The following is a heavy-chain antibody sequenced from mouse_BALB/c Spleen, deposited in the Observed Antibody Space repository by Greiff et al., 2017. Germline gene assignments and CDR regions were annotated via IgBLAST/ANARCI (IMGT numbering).Heavy chain of an antibody. Sequence: QVQLQQSGAELVRPGTSVKVSCKASGYAFTNYLIEWVKQRPGQGLEWIGVINPGSGGTNYNEKFKGKATLTADKSSSTAYMQLSSLTSDDSAVYFCARCPLLLRWNYFDYWGQGTTLTVSS. J-gene: IGHJ2*01. CDR3: ARCPLLLRWNYFDY. D-gene: IGHD1-1*01. V-gene: IGHV1-54*01. CDR2: INPGSGGT. CDR1: GYAFTNYL.